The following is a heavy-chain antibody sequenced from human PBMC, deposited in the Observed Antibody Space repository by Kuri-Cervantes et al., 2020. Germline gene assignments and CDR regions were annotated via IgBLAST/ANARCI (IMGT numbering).Heavy chain of an antibody. V-gene: IGHV1-18*01. CDR3: ARADCSSTSCYAFFGYYYYYVDV. J-gene: IGHJ6*03. D-gene: IGHD2-2*01. CDR2: ISAYNGNT. Sequence: ASVKVSCKTSGYTFTGYGISWVRQAPGQGLEWMGWISAYNGNTNYAQKLQGRVTMTTDTSTSTAYMELRSLRSDDTAVYYCARADCSSTSCYAFFGYYYYYVDVWGKGTTVTVSS. CDR1: GYTFTGYG.